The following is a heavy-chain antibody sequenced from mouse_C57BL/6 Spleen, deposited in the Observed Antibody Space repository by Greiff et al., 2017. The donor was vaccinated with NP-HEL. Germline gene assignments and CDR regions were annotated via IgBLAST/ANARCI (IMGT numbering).Heavy chain of an antibody. V-gene: IGHV3-8*01. Sequence: VQLKESGPGLAKPSQTLSLTCSVTGYSITSDYWTWIRKFLGNKLEYMGYISYSGSTSYNPSLKSRLSITRDTSKNQSYLQLNSVTTEDTATDYCAKYKLRGHARDYGGKGTSDTVSP. CDR1: GYSITSDY. CDR2: ISYSGST. CDR3: AKYKLRGHARDY. J-gene: IGHJ4*01.